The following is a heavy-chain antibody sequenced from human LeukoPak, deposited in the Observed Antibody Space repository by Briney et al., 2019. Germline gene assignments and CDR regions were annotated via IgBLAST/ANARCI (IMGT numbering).Heavy chain of an antibody. CDR1: GFTFSTYA. V-gene: IGHV3-64D*06. Sequence: PGGSLRLSCSASGFTFSTYAMHWVRQAPGKGLEYVSAISSKGDSTFYADSVKGRFTISRDNSKNTLYLQISSLRTEDTAVYYCVKASSDYYYDSWGQGALVTVSS. J-gene: IGHJ5*01. CDR3: VKASSDYYYDS. D-gene: IGHD3-22*01. CDR2: ISSKGDST.